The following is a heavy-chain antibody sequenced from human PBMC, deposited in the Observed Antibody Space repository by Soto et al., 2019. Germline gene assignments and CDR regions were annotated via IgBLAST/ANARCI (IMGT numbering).Heavy chain of an antibody. D-gene: IGHD2-15*01. Sequence: ASGKVSCKASGYTFTSYGISWVRQAPGQGLEWMGWISAYNGNTNYAQKLQGRVTMTTDTSTSTAYMELRSLGSDDTAVYYCARDNIPSRYCSGGSCRGSDAFDIWGQGTMVTVSS. V-gene: IGHV1-18*01. J-gene: IGHJ3*02. CDR3: ARDNIPSRYCSGGSCRGSDAFDI. CDR2: ISAYNGNT. CDR1: GYTFTSYG.